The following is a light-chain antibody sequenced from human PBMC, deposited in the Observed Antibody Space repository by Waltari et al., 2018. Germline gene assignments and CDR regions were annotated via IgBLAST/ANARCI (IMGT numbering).Light chain of an antibody. V-gene: IGKV1-6*01. CDR1: EDIKNN. CDR2: AAS. Sequence: AIQMTQSPSSLSASVGDRVTITCRASEDIKNNLGWFQQTPGGVPKLLIFAASNLRSGVPSRFSGSGSGSGTDFTLTITSLQPEDFATYYCLQDYNYPFTFGPGTKVDIK. CDR3: LQDYNYPFT. J-gene: IGKJ3*01.